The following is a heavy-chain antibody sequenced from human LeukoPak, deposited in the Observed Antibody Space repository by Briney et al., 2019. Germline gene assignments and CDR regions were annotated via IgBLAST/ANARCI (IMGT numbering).Heavy chain of an antibody. CDR1: GGSFSGYY. V-gene: IGHV4-34*01. CDR3: ARVEYNSMRLDAFDI. J-gene: IGHJ3*02. Sequence: SETLSLTCAVYGGSFSGYYWSWIRQPPGKGLEWIGEINHSGSTNYNPSLKSRVTISVDTSKNQFSLQLNSVTPEDTAVYYCARVEYNSMRLDAFDIWGQGTMVTVSS. CDR2: INHSGST. D-gene: IGHD6-6*01.